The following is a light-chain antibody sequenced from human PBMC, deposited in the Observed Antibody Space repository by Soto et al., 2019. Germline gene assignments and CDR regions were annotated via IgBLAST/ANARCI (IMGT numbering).Light chain of an antibody. V-gene: IGKV4-1*01. CDR2: WDS. CDR3: HQYYRIPHT. CDR1: QSVFQSFHRKNL. J-gene: IGKJ2*01. Sequence: IVMTQSPDSLAVSLGERATINCRSSQSVFQSFHRKNLIAWYQQKPGQPPKLLFYWDSAQESGVPDRFSVIESGTDFTLTINSLQAEDVAVYCCHQYYRIPHTFGGGTKMEIK.